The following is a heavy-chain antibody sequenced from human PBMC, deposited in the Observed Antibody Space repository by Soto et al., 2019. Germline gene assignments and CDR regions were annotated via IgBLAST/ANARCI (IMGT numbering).Heavy chain of an antibody. Sequence: ASVKVSCKASGYTFTSYYMHWVRQAPGQGLEWMGIINPSGGSTSYAQKFQGRVTMTRDTSTSTVYMELSSLRSEDTAVYYCGREGPLAAEDYWGQGTLVTVSS. D-gene: IGHD6-13*01. V-gene: IGHV1-46*01. J-gene: IGHJ4*02. CDR1: GYTFTSYY. CDR3: GREGPLAAEDY. CDR2: INPSGGST.